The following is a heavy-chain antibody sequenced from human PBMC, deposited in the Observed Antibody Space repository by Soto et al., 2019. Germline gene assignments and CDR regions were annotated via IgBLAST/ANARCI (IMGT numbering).Heavy chain of an antibody. CDR1: GFTLSNNY. Sequence: GGSLRLSCAASGFTLSNNYMSWVRQAPGKGLEWVSVIYSSGRTDYADSVKGRFTISRDKSKNTLYLQMDSLRVEDTAVYYCARARDGYTFLYGPTWGQGNLVTVSS. J-gene: IGHJ4*02. CDR2: IYSSGRT. D-gene: IGHD5-12*01. CDR3: ARARDGYTFLYGPT. V-gene: IGHV3-53*01.